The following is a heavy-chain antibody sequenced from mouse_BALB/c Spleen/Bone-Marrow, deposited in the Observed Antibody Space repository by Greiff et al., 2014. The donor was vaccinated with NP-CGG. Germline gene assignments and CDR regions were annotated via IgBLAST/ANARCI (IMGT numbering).Heavy chain of an antibody. D-gene: IGHD2-1*01. Sequence: EVQLQQSGPELVKPGASVKISCKASGYSFTDYFMNWVKQSHGKSLEWIGRINPYNGDTFYNQKFKGKATLTVDKSSSTAHMELLSLTSEDSAVYYGGSYGNAYWGQGTLVTVPA. V-gene: IGHV1-37*01. CDR2: INPYNGDT. CDR1: GYSFTDYF. J-gene: IGHJ3*01. CDR3: GSYGNAY.